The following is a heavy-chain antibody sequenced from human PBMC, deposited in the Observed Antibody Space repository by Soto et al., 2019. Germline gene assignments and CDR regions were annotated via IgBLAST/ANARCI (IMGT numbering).Heavy chain of an antibody. D-gene: IGHD2-2*01. V-gene: IGHV3-23*01. CDR2: ISDDGDST. Sequence: EVQLLESGGGLVQPGGSLRLSCGASGFTFSDNAMTWVRQAPGKGLEWVSSISDDGDSTYYADSVKGRFTISRDNSKNTLFLPMSSLGAEDTAVYYSASSLPTAVNYGLYVWGPGTSVTVSS. CDR1: GFTFSDNA. CDR3: ASSLPTAVNYGLYV. J-gene: IGHJ6*02.